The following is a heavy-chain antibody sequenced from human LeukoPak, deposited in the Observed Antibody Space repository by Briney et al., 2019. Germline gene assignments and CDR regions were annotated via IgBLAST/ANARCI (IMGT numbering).Heavy chain of an antibody. V-gene: IGHV4-59*01. J-gene: IGHJ6*03. Sequence: SETLSLTCTVSGDSISSYYWSWIRQPPGKGLEWIAYIYYTGSTNYNPSLKSRVTISVDTSKNQFSLKLSSVTAADTAVYYCARSVEGYCSGGSCYSYYYYMDDWGKGTTVTVSS. CDR1: GDSISSYY. D-gene: IGHD2-15*01. CDR2: IYYTGST. CDR3: ARSVEGYCSGGSCYSYYYYMDD.